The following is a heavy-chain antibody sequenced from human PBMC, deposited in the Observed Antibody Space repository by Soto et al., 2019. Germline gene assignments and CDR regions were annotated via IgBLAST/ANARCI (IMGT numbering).Heavy chain of an antibody. D-gene: IGHD6-19*01. Sequence: GASVKVSCKASGYTFTSYGISWVRQAPGQGLEWMGWISAYNGNTNYAQKLQGRVTMTTDTSTSTAYMELRSLRSDDTAVYYCARLEYSSGWYGGFDPWGQGTLVTVYS. CDR1: GYTFTSYG. V-gene: IGHV1-18*01. CDR2: ISAYNGNT. CDR3: ARLEYSSGWYGGFDP. J-gene: IGHJ5*02.